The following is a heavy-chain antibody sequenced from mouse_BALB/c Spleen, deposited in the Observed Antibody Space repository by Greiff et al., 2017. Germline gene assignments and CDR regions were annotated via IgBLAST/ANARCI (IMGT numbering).Heavy chain of an antibody. J-gene: IGHJ2*01. V-gene: IGHV1-14*01. CDR3: AYYGSRYYFDY. CDR2: INPYNDGT. D-gene: IGHD1-1*01. Sequence: EVQLQQSGPELVKPGASVKMSCKASGYTFTSYVMHWVKQKPGQGLEWIGYINPYNDGTKYNEKFKGKATLTSDKSSSTAYMELSSLTSEDSAVYYCAYYGSRYYFDYWGQGTTLTVSS. CDR1: GYTFTSYV.